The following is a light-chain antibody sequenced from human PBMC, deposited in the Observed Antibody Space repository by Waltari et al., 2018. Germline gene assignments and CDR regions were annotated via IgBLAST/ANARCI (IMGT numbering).Light chain of an antibody. CDR1: QGLSGTF. Sequence: SSQGLSGTFLAWYQQKPGQVPRLLIYGAVSRTTGIPDMFRGSGSGTDFTLTIDSLDPEDSAVYYCQQYGDSRPYTFGQGTKVEVK. CDR3: QQYGDSRPYT. V-gene: IGKV3-20*01. CDR2: GAV. J-gene: IGKJ2*01.